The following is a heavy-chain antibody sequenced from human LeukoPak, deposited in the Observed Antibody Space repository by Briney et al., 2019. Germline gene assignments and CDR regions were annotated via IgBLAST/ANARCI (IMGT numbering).Heavy chain of an antibody. Sequence: PGRSLRLSCTVSGFNFGDHAMSWVRQAPGKGLEWVGFIRSKTYGGTTEYAASVKGRFIISRDDSTSIAYLQMNSLKTEDTAVYYCTRGPIQLWLYHGMDVWGQGTTVTVSS. CDR3: TRGPIQLWLYHGMDV. J-gene: IGHJ6*02. D-gene: IGHD5-18*01. CDR1: GFNFGDHA. V-gene: IGHV3-49*04. CDR2: IRSKTYGGTT.